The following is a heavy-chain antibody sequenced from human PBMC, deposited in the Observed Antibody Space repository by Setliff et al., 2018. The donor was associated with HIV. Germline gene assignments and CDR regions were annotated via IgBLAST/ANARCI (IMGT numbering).Heavy chain of an antibody. CDR1: GGSISSHC. CDR3: ARTVRREFRTNVGDHYYFYMDV. Sequence: PSETLSLTCTVSGGSISSHCWSWIRQSPGKALEWIGYIYASGSIIYNPSLKSRVTISVDTSKNQFSLKLSSVTAADTAVYYCARTVRREFRTNVGDHYYFYMDVWGKGTTVTVS. V-gene: IGHV4-59*11. D-gene: IGHD3-3*01. J-gene: IGHJ6*03. CDR2: IYASGSI.